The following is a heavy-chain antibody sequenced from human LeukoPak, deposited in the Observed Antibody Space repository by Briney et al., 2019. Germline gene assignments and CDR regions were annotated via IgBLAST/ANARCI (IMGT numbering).Heavy chain of an antibody. CDR2: MNPNSGNT. CDR1: GYTFINYY. CDR3: ARERRRCSGGSCYSAGKYYYYGMDV. V-gene: IGHV1-8*02. Sequence: ASVKVPCKASGYTFINYYMHWVRQAPGQGLEWMGWMNPNSGNTGYAQKFQGRVTMTRNTSISTAYMELSSLRSEDTAVYYCARERRRCSGGSCYSAGKYYYYGMDVWGQGTTVTVSS. J-gene: IGHJ6*02. D-gene: IGHD2-15*01.